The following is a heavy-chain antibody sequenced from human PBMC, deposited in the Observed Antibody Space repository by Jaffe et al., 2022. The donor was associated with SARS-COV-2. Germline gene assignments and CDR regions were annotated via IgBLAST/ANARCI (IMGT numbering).Heavy chain of an antibody. V-gene: IGHV1-8*01. Sequence: QVQLVQSGAEVKKPGASVKVSCKASGYTFTSYDINWVRQATGQGLEWMGWMNPNSGNTGYAQKFQGRVTMTRNTSISTAYMELSSLRSEDTAVYYCAATQYSYGYWGYYYYGMDVWGQGTTVTVSS. D-gene: IGHD5-18*01. CDR3: AATQYSYGYWGYYYYGMDV. J-gene: IGHJ6*02. CDR1: GYTFTSYD. CDR2: MNPNSGNT.